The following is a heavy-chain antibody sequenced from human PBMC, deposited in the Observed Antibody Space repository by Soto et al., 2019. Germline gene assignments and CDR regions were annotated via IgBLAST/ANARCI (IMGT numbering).Heavy chain of an antibody. Sequence: ASVKVSCKASGGTFSSYAISWVRQAPGQGLEWMGGIIPIFGTANYAQKFQGRVTITADESTSTAYMELSSLRSEDTAVYYCARVPLTTVTTSRYYYYGMDVWGQGTTVTVSS. CDR3: ARVPLTTVTTSRYYYYGMDV. CDR2: IIPIFGTA. V-gene: IGHV1-69*13. CDR1: GGTFSSYA. J-gene: IGHJ6*02. D-gene: IGHD4-17*01.